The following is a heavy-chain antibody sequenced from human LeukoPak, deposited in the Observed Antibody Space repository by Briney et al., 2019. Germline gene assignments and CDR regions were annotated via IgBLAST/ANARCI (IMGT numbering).Heavy chain of an antibody. CDR3: ARAVDTAYVDY. Sequence: PSETLSLTCTVSGGSISSYYWSWIRQPPGKGLEWIGHIYYSGSTKYNPSLKSRVTISVDTSKNQFSLKLSSVTAADTAVYYCARAVDTAYVDYWGQGTLVTVSS. J-gene: IGHJ4*02. V-gene: IGHV4-59*01. CDR1: GGSISSYY. CDR2: IYYSGST. D-gene: IGHD5-18*01.